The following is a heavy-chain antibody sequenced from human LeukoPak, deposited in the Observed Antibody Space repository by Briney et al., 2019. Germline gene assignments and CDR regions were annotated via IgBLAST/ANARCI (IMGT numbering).Heavy chain of an antibody. J-gene: IGHJ4*02. D-gene: IGHD3/OR15-3a*01. CDR2: ISSSTTTK. CDR3: ARDRDWSFDY. Sequence: PGGSLRLSCEASGFSFSSYSMNWVRQAPGKGLEWVSYISSSTTTKDYADSVKGRFTISRDNAKNSLYLQMKSLRDEDTAVYYCARDRDWSFDYWGQGTLVTVSS. CDR1: GFSFSSYS. V-gene: IGHV3-48*02.